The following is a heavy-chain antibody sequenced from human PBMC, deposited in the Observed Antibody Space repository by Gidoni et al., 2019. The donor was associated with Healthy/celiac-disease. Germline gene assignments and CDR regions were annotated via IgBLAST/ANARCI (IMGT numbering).Heavy chain of an antibody. Sequence: QVQLVQSGAEVKKPGASVKVSCKASGYTFTGYYMHWVRQAPGQGLEWMGWINPNSGGTNYAQKFQGRVTMTRDTSISTAYMELSRLRSDDTAVYYCASHVSFQVGTSQEGGYLDYYGMDVWGQGTTVTVSS. CDR1: GYTFTGYY. J-gene: IGHJ6*02. CDR2: INPNSGGT. CDR3: ASHVSFQVGTSQEGGYLDYYGMDV. D-gene: IGHD5-12*01. V-gene: IGHV1-2*02.